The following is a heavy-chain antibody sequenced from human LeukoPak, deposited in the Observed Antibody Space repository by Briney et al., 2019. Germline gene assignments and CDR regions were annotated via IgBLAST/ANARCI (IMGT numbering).Heavy chain of an antibody. CDR3: ARARLPNAYFDY. Sequence: ASVEVSCKASGYNFNSYGLSWVRQAPGQGLEWMGWISAYDNNTNYEQKFQDRLTVTTDTSTSTLYMELRSLRSDDTAVYYCARARLPNAYFDYWGQGTLVTVSS. D-gene: IGHD4-11*01. CDR1: GYNFNSYG. J-gene: IGHJ4*02. CDR2: ISAYDNNT. V-gene: IGHV1-18*01.